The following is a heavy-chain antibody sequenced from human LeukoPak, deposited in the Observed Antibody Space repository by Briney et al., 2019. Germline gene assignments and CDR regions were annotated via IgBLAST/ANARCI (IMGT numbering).Heavy chain of an antibody. CDR3: ARRGSPSTLNPYYYYGMDV. D-gene: IGHD5/OR15-5a*01. J-gene: IGHJ6*02. V-gene: IGHV1-3*01. Sequence: ASVKVSCKASGYTFTSYATHWVRQAPGQRLEWMGWINAGNGNTKYSQKFQGRVTITRDTSASTAYMELSSLRSEDTAVYYCARRGSPSTLNPYYYYGMDVWGQGTTVTVSS. CDR1: GYTFTSYA. CDR2: INAGNGNT.